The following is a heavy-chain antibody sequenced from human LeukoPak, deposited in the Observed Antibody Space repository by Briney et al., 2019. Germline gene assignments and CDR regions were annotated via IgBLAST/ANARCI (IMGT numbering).Heavy chain of an antibody. J-gene: IGHJ4*02. CDR3: ARTGGSYPYYFEY. CDR1: GFSLSNYI. Sequence: GGSLRLSCVASGFSLSNYIMSWVRQAPGKGLEWVSYISSSGSTIYYADSVKGRFTLSRDNAKNSLYLQMNSLRAEDTAVYYCARTGGSYPYYFEYWGQRTLVTVSS. V-gene: IGHV3-48*03. CDR2: ISSSGSTI. D-gene: IGHD1-26*01.